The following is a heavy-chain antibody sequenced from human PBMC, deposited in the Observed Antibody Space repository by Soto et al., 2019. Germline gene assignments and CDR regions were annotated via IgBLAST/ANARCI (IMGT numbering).Heavy chain of an antibody. J-gene: IGHJ6*02. D-gene: IGHD6-13*01. CDR2: ISGSGGST. CDR1: GFTFSSYA. V-gene: IGHV3-23*01. Sequence: GGSLRLSCAASGFTFSSYAMSWVRQAPGKGLEWVSAISGSGGSTYYADSVKGRFTISRDNSKNTLYLQMNSLRAEDTAVYYCAKDSSSWYQYYYGMDVWGQGTTVTVSS. CDR3: AKDSSSWYQYYYGMDV.